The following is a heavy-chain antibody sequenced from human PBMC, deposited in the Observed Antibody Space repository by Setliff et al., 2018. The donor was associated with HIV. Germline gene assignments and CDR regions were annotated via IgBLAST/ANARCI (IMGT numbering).Heavy chain of an antibody. J-gene: IGHJ6*03. CDR2: IYWDDDK. D-gene: IGHD2-2*01. CDR1: GFSLSTSGVG. V-gene: IGHV2-5*02. CDR3: AHSYCSSTSCYPHYYYYMDV. Sequence: SGPTLVNPTQTLTLTCTFSGFSLSTSGVGVGWIRQPPGKALEWLALIYWDDDKLYSPSLESRLTITKDTSKNQVVLTMTNMDPVDTATYYCAHSYCSSTSCYPHYYYYMDVWGKGTTVTVSS.